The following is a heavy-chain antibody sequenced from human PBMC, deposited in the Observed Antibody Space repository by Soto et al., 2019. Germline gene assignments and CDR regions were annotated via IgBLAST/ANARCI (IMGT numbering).Heavy chain of an antibody. V-gene: IGHV1-3*01. D-gene: IGHD3-10*01. CDR1: GYTFTSYA. CDR3: ARSPIRPGYYYYYMDV. Sequence: GASVKVSCKASGYTFTSYAMHWVRQAPGQRLEWMGWINAGNGNTKYSQKFQGRVTITRDTSASTAYMELSSLRSEDTAVYYCARSPIRPGYYYYYMDVWGKGNTVTVSS. CDR2: INAGNGNT. J-gene: IGHJ6*03.